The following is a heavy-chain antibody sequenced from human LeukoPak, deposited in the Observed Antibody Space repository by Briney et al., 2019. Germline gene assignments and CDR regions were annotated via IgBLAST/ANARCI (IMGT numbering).Heavy chain of an antibody. Sequence: PSETLSLTCTVSGGSISSYYWSWIRQPAGNGLEWIGRIYTSGSTNYNPSLKSRVTMSVDTSKNQFSLKLSSVTAADTAVYYCASSPAYYYYGMDVWGQGTTVTVSS. J-gene: IGHJ6*02. CDR1: GGSISSYY. V-gene: IGHV4-4*07. CDR2: IYTSGST. CDR3: ASSPAYYYYGMDV. D-gene: IGHD2-2*01.